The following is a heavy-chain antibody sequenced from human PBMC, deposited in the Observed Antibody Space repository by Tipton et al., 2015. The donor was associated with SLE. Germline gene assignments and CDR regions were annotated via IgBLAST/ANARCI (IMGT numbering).Heavy chain of an antibody. J-gene: IGHJ3*02. D-gene: IGHD5-18*01. Sequence: TLSLTCTVSGDSISSYYWSWIRQPAGKGLEWIGRIYTSGSTNYNPSLKSRVTILVDTSKNQFSLKLSSVTAADTAVYYCARYVGYSYGLDAFDIWGQGTMVTVPS. CDR1: GDSISSYY. CDR3: ARYVGYSYGLDAFDI. V-gene: IGHV4-4*07. CDR2: IYTSGST.